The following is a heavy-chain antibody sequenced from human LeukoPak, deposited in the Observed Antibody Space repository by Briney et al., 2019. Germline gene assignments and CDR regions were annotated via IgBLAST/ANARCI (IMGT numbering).Heavy chain of an antibody. Sequence: GRSLRLSCAASGFIFSSHGIHWVRQGPGKGLEWVAVISYDGSNKYYADSVKGRFTISRDNSKNTVYLQMNSLRAEDSAVYYCMKDQGGGYRYGANYYYAMDVWGQGITVTVSS. CDR2: ISYDGSNK. V-gene: IGHV3-30*18. J-gene: IGHJ6*02. D-gene: IGHD5-18*01. CDR3: MKDQGGGYRYGANYYYAMDV. CDR1: GFIFSSHG.